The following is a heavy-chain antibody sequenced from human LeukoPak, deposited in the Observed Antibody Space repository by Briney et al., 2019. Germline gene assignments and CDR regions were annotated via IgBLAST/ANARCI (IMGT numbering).Heavy chain of an antibody. CDR2: IYSGGST. Sequence: GVSLTVYCAASGFTVSSNYMRWDRHAPGKGLEGVSVIYSGGSTFYADFVQGRFTISRDNSNIPLFLQMNRRRVEDTAVYYCAKVLRYFVWLSPPDYWGQGTLVTVSS. CDR1: GFTVSSNY. D-gene: IGHD3-9*01. V-gene: IGHV3-66*01. J-gene: IGHJ4*02. CDR3: AKVLRYFVWLSPPDY.